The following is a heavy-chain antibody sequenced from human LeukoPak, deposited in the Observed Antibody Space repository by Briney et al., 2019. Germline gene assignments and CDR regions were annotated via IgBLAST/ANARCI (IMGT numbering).Heavy chain of an antibody. CDR2: MNPNSGNT. Sequence: ASVKVSCKASGYTFTSYDINWVRQATGQGLEWMGWMNPNSGNTGYAQKFQGRVTITRNTSISTAYMELSSLRSEDTAVYYCARGEGWPFYYYYYMDVWGKGTTVTVSS. CDR1: GYTFTSYD. J-gene: IGHJ6*03. V-gene: IGHV1-8*03. CDR3: ARGEGWPFYYYYYMDV. D-gene: IGHD6-19*01.